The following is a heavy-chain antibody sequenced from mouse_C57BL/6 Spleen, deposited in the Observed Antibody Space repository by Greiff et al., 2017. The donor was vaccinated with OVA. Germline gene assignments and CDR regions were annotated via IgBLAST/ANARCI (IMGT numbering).Heavy chain of an antibody. V-gene: IGHV1-22*01. J-gene: IGHJ2*01. Sequence: VQLQQSGPELVKPGASVKMSCKASGYTFTDYNMHWVKQSHGKSLEWIGYINPNNGGTSYNQKFKGKATLTVNKSSSTAYMELRSLTSEDSAVYYCARHYYGSRGRLDYWGQGTTLTVSS. D-gene: IGHD1-1*01. CDR3: ARHYYGSRGRLDY. CDR1: GYTFTDYN. CDR2: INPNNGGT.